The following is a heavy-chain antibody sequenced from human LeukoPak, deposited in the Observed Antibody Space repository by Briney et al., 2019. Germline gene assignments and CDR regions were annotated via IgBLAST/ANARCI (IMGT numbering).Heavy chain of an antibody. J-gene: IGHJ4*02. CDR2: IYSTGST. CDR3: ARGMAFVD. Sequence: SETLSLTCTVSGGSISSYYWSWIRQPAGEGLEWIGHIYSTGSTNYNPSLKSRVTLSVDRSKNRFSLKLSSVTAADTAVYYCARGMAFVDWGQGTLVTVSS. D-gene: IGHD2-21*01. CDR1: GGSISSYY. V-gene: IGHV4-4*07.